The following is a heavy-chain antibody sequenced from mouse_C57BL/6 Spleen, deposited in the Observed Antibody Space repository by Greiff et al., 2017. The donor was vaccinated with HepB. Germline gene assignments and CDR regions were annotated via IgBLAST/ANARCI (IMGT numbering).Heavy chain of an antibody. D-gene: IGHD2-2*01. J-gene: IGHJ1*03. CDR2: ISNGGGST. Sequence: EVMLVESGGGLVQPGGSLKLSCAASGFTFSDYYMYWVRQTPEKRLEWVAYISNGGGSTYYPDTVKGRFTISRDNAKNTLYLQMSRLKSEDTAMYYCARQIYYGYDDWYFDVWGTGTTVTVSS. CDR1: GFTFSDYY. V-gene: IGHV5-12*01. CDR3: ARQIYYGYDDWYFDV.